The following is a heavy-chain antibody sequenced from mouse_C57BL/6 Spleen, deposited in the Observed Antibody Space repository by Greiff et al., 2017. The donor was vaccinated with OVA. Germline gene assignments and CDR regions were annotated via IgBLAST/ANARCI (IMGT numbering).Heavy chain of an antibody. D-gene: IGHD1-1*01. CDR2: IYPGDGDT. CDR1: GYAFSSYW. V-gene: IGHV1-80*01. CDR3: ARGDGSSYYAMDY. Sequence: SGAELVKPGASVKISCKASGYAFSSYWMNWVKQRPGKGLEWIGQIYPGDGDTNYNGKFKGKATLTADKSSSTAYMQLSSLTSEDSAVYFCARGDGSSYYAMDYWGQGTSVTVSS. J-gene: IGHJ4*01.